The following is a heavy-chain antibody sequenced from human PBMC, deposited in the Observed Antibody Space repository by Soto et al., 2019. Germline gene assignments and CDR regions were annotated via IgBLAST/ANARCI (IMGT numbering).Heavy chain of an antibody. CDR2: ISSSSSYI. J-gene: IGHJ4*02. V-gene: IGHV3-21*01. CDR3: ARSSSGDYFDY. CDR1: GFTFSSYS. Sequence: EVQLVESGGGLVKPGGSLRLSCAASGFTFSSYSMNWVRQAPGKGLEWVSSISSSSSYIYYADSVKGRFTISRDNAKNSLSLQMNSLRAEDTAVYYCARSSSGDYFDYWGQGTLVTVSS. D-gene: IGHD3-10*01.